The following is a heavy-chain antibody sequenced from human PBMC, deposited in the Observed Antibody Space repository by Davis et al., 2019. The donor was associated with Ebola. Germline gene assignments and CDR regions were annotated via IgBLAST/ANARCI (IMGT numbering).Heavy chain of an antibody. J-gene: IGHJ6*04. Sequence: MPSETLSLTCTVSGGSISSGGYYWSWIRQHPGKGLEWIGYIYYSGSTYYNPSLKSRISISLDTSKNQFSLKLTSVTAADTAVYYCARVRGRYSFGDVWGKGTTVTVSS. CDR2: IYYSGST. V-gene: IGHV4-31*03. CDR1: GGSISSGGYY. D-gene: IGHD5-18*01. CDR3: ARVRGRYSFGDV.